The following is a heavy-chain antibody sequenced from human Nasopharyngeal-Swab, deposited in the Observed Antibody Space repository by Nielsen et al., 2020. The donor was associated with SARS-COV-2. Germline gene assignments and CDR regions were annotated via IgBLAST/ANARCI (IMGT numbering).Heavy chain of an antibody. V-gene: IGHV3-33*01. J-gene: IGHJ3*02. CDR2: IWYDGSNK. Sequence: WIRQPPGKGLEWVAVIWYDGSNKYYADSVKGRFTISRDNSKNTLYLQMNSLRAEDTAVYYCARDPPGGSGSYAFHIWGQGTMVTVSS. CDR3: ARDPPGGSGSYAFHI. D-gene: IGHD3-10*01.